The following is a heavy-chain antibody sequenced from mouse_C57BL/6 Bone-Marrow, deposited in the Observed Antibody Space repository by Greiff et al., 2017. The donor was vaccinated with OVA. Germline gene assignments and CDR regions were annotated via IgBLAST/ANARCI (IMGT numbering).Heavy chain of an antibody. V-gene: IGHV1-61*01. CDR1: GYTFTSYW. CDR2: IYPSDSET. J-gene: IGHJ4*01. CDR3: ARERKLTGTDDYAMDY. D-gene: IGHD4-1*01. Sequence: QVQLQQSGAELVRPGSSVKLSCKASGYTFTSYWMDWVKQRPGQGLEWIGNIYPSDSETHYNQKFKDKATLTVDKSSSTAYMQLSSLTSEDSAVYYCARERKLTGTDDYAMDYWGQGTSVTVSS.